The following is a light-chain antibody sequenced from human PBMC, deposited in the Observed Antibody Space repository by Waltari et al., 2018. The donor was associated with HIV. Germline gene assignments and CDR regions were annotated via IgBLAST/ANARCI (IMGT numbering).Light chain of an antibody. CDR1: SSNIGADYH. J-gene: IGLJ3*02. CDR3: HSYDSSLDGWV. CDR2: DCN. Sequence: QSVLTQPPSVSRAPGQRVTISCTGSSSNIGADYHVNWYQQLPGTAPKLLIYDCNKRPSGVPDRFSGSKSGTSASLAITGLQAEDEADYYCHSYDSSLDGWVFGGGTKLAVL. V-gene: IGLV1-40*01.